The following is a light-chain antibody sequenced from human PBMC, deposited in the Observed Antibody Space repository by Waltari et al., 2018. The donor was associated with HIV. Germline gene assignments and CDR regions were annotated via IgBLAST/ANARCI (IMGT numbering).Light chain of an antibody. V-gene: IGLV2-23*02. J-gene: IGLJ3*02. CDR3: CSYAGNSNWV. Sequence: QSALSQTASASGSPGQSVTISCNGTSGDIGNFNLVSWYQQKPGKAPKIIIYEVNMWPSGIPDRFSGAKSGNAASLTISGLRSEDEGDYYCCSYAGNSNWVFGGGTQLTVL. CDR2: EVN. CDR1: SGDIGNFNL.